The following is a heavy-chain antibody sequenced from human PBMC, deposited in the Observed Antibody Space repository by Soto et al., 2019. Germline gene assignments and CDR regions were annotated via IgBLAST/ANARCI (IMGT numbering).Heavy chain of an antibody. J-gene: IGHJ4*02. CDR1: GGAINSGGYY. CDR3: ALDYDILTGYYRFDY. V-gene: IGHV4-31*03. Sequence: HLQESGPGLVKPSQTLSLSCTVSGGAINSGGYYWSWIRQHPGKGLEWIGNIYYSGSTYYNPSLKSRVTISVDTSKNQFSLKLSSVTAADTAVYYCALDYDILTGYYRFDYWGQGTMVTVSS. CDR2: IYYSGST. D-gene: IGHD3-9*01.